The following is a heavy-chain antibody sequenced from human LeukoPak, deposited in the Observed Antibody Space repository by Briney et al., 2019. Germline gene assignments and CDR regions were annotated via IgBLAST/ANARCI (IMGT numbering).Heavy chain of an antibody. CDR1: GFTVSSNY. D-gene: IGHD6-19*01. CDR2: ISGSGGST. CDR3: AKEYTSGRGGY. V-gene: IGHV3-23*01. Sequence: GGSLRLSCAASGFTVSSNYMSWVRQAPGKGLEWVSVISGSGGSTYYADSVKGRFTISRDNSKNTLYLQMNSLRAEDTAVYYCAKEYTSGRGGYWGQGTLVTVSS. J-gene: IGHJ4*02.